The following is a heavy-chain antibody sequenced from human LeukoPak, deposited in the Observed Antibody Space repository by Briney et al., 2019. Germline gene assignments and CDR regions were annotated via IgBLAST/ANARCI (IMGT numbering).Heavy chain of an antibody. J-gene: IGHJ4*02. CDR2: IYSGGST. Sequence: LTGGSLRLSCAASGFTVGYNYMTWVRQAPGKGLEWVSVIYSGGSTYYADSVKGRFTISRDNSKNTLYLQMNSLRAEDTAVYYCARDGARGSGSSIPDWGQGTLVTVSS. V-gene: IGHV3-53*01. CDR1: GFTVGYNY. D-gene: IGHD3-10*01. CDR3: ARDGARGSGSSIPD.